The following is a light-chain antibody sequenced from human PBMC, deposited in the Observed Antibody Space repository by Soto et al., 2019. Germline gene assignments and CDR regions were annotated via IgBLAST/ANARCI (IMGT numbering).Light chain of an antibody. V-gene: IGKV1-5*01. Sequence: DIQVTQSASSLSASVGGTVAVTCRASQSVSGWLAWYQQKPGEAPKLLIYDASALPRGVPSRFSGSGSGTKFTLAIASLQPHDFATYYCQQYENFSGTFGQGTKVDIK. CDR1: QSVSGW. J-gene: IGKJ1*01. CDR2: DAS. CDR3: QQYENFSGT.